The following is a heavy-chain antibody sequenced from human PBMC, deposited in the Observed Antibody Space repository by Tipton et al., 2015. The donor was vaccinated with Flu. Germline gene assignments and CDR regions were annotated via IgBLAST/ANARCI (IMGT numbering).Heavy chain of an antibody. CDR2: SYTSGST. Sequence: TLSLTCTVSGGSISSYYWSWIRQPAGKGLEWIGRSYTSGSTSYNPSLKSRVTMSVDTSKNQFSLKLSSVTAADTAVYYCARDAQEHCSSSSSCSEFVCWGQGTLVAGFS. CDR3: ARDAQEHCSSSSSCSEFVC. CDR1: GGSISSYY. J-gene: IGHJ4*02. D-gene: IGHD2-2*01. V-gene: IGHV4-4*07.